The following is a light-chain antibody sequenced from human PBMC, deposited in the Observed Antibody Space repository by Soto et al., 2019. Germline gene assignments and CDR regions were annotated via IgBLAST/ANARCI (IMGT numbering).Light chain of an antibody. CDR1: QSISSNQ. Sequence: EIVLTQSPATLSLSPGERATLSCRASQSISSNQLAWYQQKPGQGPRLFIYGASSRATGIPDRFSGSGSGTDFTLTISRLEPEDFALYYCQQYGGSPRISFGQGTRLEIK. V-gene: IGKV3-20*01. CDR2: GAS. CDR3: QQYGGSPRIS. J-gene: IGKJ5*01.